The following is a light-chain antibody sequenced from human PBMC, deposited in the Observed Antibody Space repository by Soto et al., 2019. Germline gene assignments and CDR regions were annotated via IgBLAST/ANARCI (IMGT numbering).Light chain of an antibody. Sequence: QSVLTQPPSVYGAPGQRVTISCTGSSSNIGAGYDVHWYQQLPGTAPKLLIYGNSNRPSGVPDRFSGSKSGTSDSLAITGLQAEDEADYYCQSYDSSLSGYVFGTGTKLTVL. V-gene: IGLV1-40*01. J-gene: IGLJ1*01. CDR2: GNS. CDR1: SSNIGAGYD. CDR3: QSYDSSLSGYV.